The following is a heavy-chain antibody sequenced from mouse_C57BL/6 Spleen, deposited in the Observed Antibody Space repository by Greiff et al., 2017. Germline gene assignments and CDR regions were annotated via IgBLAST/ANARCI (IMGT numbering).Heavy chain of an antibody. Sequence: QVHVKPSGAELVKPGASVKISCKASGYAFSSYWMNWVKQRPGTGLEWLGQIYPGDGDTNSNGKFKGKATLTADKSSSTAYMQLSILTSEDSAVYFCARLRYDYDWYFDVWGTGTTVTVSS. V-gene: IGHV1-80*01. D-gene: IGHD2-4*01. CDR3: ARLRYDYDWYFDV. J-gene: IGHJ1*03. CDR2: IYPGDGDT. CDR1: GYAFSSYW.